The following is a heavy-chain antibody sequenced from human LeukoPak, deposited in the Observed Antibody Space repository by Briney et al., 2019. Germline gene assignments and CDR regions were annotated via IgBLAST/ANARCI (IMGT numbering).Heavy chain of an antibody. Sequence: GGSLRLSCAASGFTVSSNYMSWVRQAPGKGLEWVSVIYSGGSTYYADSVKGRFTISRDNSKNTLYLQMNSLRAEDTAVYYCAREPRIAAAGSVDAFDIWGQGTMVTVSS. CDR1: GFTVSSNY. V-gene: IGHV3-66*01. CDR2: IYSGGST. D-gene: IGHD6-13*01. CDR3: AREPRIAAAGSVDAFDI. J-gene: IGHJ3*02.